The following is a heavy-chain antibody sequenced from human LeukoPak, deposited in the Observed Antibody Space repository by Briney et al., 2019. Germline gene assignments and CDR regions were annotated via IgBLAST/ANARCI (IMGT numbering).Heavy chain of an antibody. CDR2: ISYDGSNK. CDR3: ARAGRADGDYHYFEY. J-gene: IGHJ4*02. V-gene: IGHV3-30-3*01. D-gene: IGHD4-17*01. Sequence: PGGSLRLSCAASGVIFNNFAFHWVRQAPGKGLEWVAAISYDGSNKYYADSVRGRLTISRDNSKNTLYLRMNSLRAEDTAVYYCARAGRADGDYHYFEYWGQGTLVTVSS. CDR1: GVIFNNFA.